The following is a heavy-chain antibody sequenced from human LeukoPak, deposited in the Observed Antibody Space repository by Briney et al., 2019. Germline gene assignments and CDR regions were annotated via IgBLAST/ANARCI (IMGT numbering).Heavy chain of an antibody. J-gene: IGHJ3*02. CDR3: AGGGWMDDAFDI. CDR2: IKKDGSEK. D-gene: IGHD5-12*01. V-gene: IGHV3-7*04. CDR1: GFTFSNNW. Sequence: PGGSLRLSCAASGFTFSNNWMSWVRQAPGKGLECVANIKKDGSEKYYVNSVKGRFTISRDNAKNSLYLQMNSLRADDTAIYYCAGGGWMDDAFDIWGQGTTVIVSS.